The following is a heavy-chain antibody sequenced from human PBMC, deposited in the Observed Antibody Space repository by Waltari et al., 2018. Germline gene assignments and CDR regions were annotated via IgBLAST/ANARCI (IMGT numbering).Heavy chain of an antibody. J-gene: IGHJ2*01. CDR3: ARKPRVWSGSNWYFDL. CDR1: GGSFSGSY. D-gene: IGHD3-3*01. Sequence: QVQLQQWGAGLLKPSETLSLTCAVYGGSFSGSYWSWIRQPPGKGLEWIGEINHSGSTNYNPSLKSRVTISVDTSKNQFSLKLSSVTAADTAVYYCARKPRVWSGSNWYFDLWGRGTLVTVSS. CDR2: INHSGST. V-gene: IGHV4-34*01.